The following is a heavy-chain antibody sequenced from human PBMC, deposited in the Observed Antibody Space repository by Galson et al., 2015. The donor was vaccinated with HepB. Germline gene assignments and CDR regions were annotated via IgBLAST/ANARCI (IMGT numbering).Heavy chain of an antibody. D-gene: IGHD6-19*01. CDR2: IKSKTDGGTT. J-gene: IGHJ4*02. CDR3: TTDSPGIAVAGKERGLDY. Sequence: SLRLSCAASGFTFSNAWMSWVRQAPGKGLEWVGRIKSKTDGGTTDYAAPVKGRFTISRDDSKNTLYLQMNSLKTEDTAVYYCTTDSPGIAVAGKERGLDYWGQGTLVTVSS. V-gene: IGHV3-15*01. CDR1: GFTFSNAW.